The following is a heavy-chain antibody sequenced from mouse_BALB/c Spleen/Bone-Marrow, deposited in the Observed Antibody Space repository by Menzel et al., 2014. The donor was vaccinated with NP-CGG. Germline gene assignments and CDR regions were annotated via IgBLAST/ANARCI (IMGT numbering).Heavy chain of an antibody. Sequence: EVQGVEAGGGLVKPGGSLKLSCAASGFTFSSYAMSWVRQTPEKRLEWVATISSGGSYTYYQDSVKGRFTISRDNAKNALSLQQSRLRSEDTAMYYCERHAVLRTHFDYWSQDTTLTVSS. J-gene: IGHJ2*01. CDR1: GFTFSSYA. CDR2: ISSGGSYT. D-gene: IGHD1-1*01. V-gene: IGHV5-9-3*01. CDR3: ERHAVLRTHFDY.